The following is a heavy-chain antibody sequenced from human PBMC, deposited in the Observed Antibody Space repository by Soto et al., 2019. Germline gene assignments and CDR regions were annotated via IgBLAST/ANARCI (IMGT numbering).Heavy chain of an antibody. CDR1: HFTYDSYS. Sequence: PGGSLRLSCAASHFTYDSYSMTWVRQSPGKGVESVSTISDTGGTTYYADCVKGRFTISRDNSKNTLFMQMHSLSADDTAVYYCAKAHSNYAPDTFYYGMDVWGQGSTVTVSS. J-gene: IGHJ6*02. CDR2: ISDTGGTT. CDR3: AKAHSNYAPDTFYYGMDV. D-gene: IGHD4-4*01. V-gene: IGHV3-23*01.